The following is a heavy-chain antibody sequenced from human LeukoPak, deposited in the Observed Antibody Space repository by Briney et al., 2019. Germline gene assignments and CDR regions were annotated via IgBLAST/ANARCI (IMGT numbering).Heavy chain of an antibody. CDR3: AGFPPSGWEPWSAFDI. CDR1: GFTFSSYS. CDR2: ISSSSSTI. D-gene: IGHD6-19*01. J-gene: IGHJ3*02. V-gene: IGHV3-48*01. Sequence: PGGSLRLSCAASGFTFSSYSMNWVRQAPGKGLEWVSYISSSSSTIYYADSVKGRFTISRDNAKNSLYLQMNSLRAEDTAVYYCAGFPPSGWEPWSAFDIWGQGTMVTVSS.